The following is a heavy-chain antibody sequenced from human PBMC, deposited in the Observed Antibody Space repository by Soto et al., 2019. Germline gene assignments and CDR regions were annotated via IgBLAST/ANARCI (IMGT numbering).Heavy chain of an antibody. V-gene: IGHV5-10-1*01. CDR3: ARPASGGSRDAFDV. D-gene: IGHD2-15*01. J-gene: IGHJ3*01. CDR1: GYKFTTFW. Sequence: ESLTISCQPSGYKFTTFWLNWVRQTPGKGLEWLGRIDPTDSFTNYSPPFEGHVTISVDRSISTAYLQWNSLQASDTAIYYCARPASGGSRDAFDVWGQGTTVTVSS. CDR2: IDPTDSFT.